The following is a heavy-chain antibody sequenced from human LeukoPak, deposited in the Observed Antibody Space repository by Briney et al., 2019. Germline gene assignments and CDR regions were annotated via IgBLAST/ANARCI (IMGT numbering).Heavy chain of an antibody. Sequence: GASVKVSCKASGYTFTGYYTHWVRQAPGQGLEWMGWINPNSGGTNYAQKFQGRVTMTRDTSISTAYMELSRLRSDDTAVYYCARVGVPYYYYMDVWGKGTTVTISS. J-gene: IGHJ6*03. CDR2: INPNSGGT. CDR1: GYTFTGYY. D-gene: IGHD3-3*01. CDR3: ARVGVPYYYYMDV. V-gene: IGHV1-2*02.